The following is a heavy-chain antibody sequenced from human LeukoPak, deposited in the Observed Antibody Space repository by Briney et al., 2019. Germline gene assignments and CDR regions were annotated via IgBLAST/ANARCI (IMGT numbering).Heavy chain of an antibody. D-gene: IGHD2-15*01. CDR2: ISSSGTTI. J-gene: IGHJ4*02. CDR3: ARGSGAGTSPFDY. V-gene: IGHV3-48*03. CDR1: GFTLSSYE. Sequence: GGSLRLSCAASGFTLSSYEMNWVRQAPGKGLQWVSYISSSGTTISYADSVKGRFTISRDNAKNSLYLQMNSLRAEDTAVYYCARGSGAGTSPFDYWGQGNLVTVSS.